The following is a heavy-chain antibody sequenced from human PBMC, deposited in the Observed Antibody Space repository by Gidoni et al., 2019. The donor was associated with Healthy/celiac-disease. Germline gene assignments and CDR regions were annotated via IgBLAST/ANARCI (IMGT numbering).Heavy chain of an antibody. CDR2: IYSGGST. CDR3: ARGGYCSGGSCNGPFDY. CDR1: GFTVSSNY. J-gene: IGHJ4*02. D-gene: IGHD2-15*01. Sequence: EVQLVESGGGLVQPGGSLRLSCAASGFTVSSNYMSWVRQAPGKGLEWVSIIYSGGSTYYADSVRGRFTISRHNSKNTLYLQMNSLRAEDTAVYYCARGGYCSGGSCNGPFDYWGQGTLVTVSS. V-gene: IGHV3-53*04.